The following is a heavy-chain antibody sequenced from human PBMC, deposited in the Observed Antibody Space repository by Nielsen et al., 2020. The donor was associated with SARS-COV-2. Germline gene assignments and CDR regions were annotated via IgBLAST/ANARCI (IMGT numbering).Heavy chain of an antibody. CDR2: ISSSSSTI. Sequence: GESLKISCAASGFTFSSYSMNWVRQAPGKGLEWVSYISSSSSTIYYADSVKGRFTISRDNAKNSLYLQMNSLRDEDTAVYYCARDESPYAKEAWYFELWGRGTLVTVSS. V-gene: IGHV3-48*02. D-gene: IGHD2-8*01. J-gene: IGHJ2*01. CDR3: ARDESPYAKEAWYFEL. CDR1: GFTFSSYS.